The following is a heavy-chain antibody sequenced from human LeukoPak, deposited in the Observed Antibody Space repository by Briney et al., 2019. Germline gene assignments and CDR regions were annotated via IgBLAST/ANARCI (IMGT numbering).Heavy chain of an antibody. CDR2: IKTDGSST. CDR3: AREVERFDY. V-gene: IGHV3-74*01. D-gene: IGHD5-24*01. CDR1: GFTFSSYW. J-gene: IGHJ4*02. Sequence: GGSLRLSCAASGFTFSSYWMHWVRQVPGKGLVWVSRIKTDGSSTGYADSVKGRFTISRDNAKNSLYLQMNSLRAEDTAVYYCAREVERFDYWGQGTLVTVSS.